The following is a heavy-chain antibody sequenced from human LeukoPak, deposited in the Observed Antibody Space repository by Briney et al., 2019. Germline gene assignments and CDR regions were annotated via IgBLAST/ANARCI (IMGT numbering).Heavy chain of an antibody. V-gene: IGHV1-18*01. CDR3: ARVDFGVVIINYYYMDV. D-gene: IGHD3-3*01. Sequence: ASVKVSCKASGYTFSSYGISWVRQAPGQGLEWMGWISAYNGNTNYAQKLQGRVTMTTDTSTSTAYMELRSLRSDDTAVYYCARVDFGVVIINYYYMDVWGKGTMVTVSS. CDR1: GYTFSSYG. J-gene: IGHJ6*03. CDR2: ISAYNGNT.